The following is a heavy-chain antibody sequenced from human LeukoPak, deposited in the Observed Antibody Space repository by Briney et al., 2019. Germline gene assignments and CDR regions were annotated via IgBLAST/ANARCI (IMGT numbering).Heavy chain of an antibody. Sequence: GASVKVSCKASGYTFTSYDINWVRQATGQGLEWMGWMNPNSGNTGYAQKFQGRVTMTRNTSISTAYMELSSLRSEDTAVYYCARGAYYYDSGGPNFDYWGQGTLVTVSS. CDR3: ARGAYYYDSGGPNFDY. CDR2: MNPNSGNT. V-gene: IGHV1-8*01. D-gene: IGHD3-22*01. CDR1: GYTFTSYD. J-gene: IGHJ4*02.